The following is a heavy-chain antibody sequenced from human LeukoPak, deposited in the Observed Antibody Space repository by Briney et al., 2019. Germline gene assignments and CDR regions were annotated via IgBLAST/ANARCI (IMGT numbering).Heavy chain of an antibody. CDR2: IKQDGSEK. D-gene: IGHD3-22*01. V-gene: IGHV3-7*01. Sequence: GGSLRLSCAASGFTFSSYWMSWVRQAPGKGLEWVANIKQDGSEKYYVDSVKGRFTISRDNAKNSLYLQMNSLRAEDTAVYYCARASSGYYHSLYYFDYWGQGTLVTVSS. CDR1: GFTFSSYW. J-gene: IGHJ4*02. CDR3: ARASSGYYHSLYYFDY.